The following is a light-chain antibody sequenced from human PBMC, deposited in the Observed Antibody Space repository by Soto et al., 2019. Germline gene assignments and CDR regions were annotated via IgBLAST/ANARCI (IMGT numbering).Light chain of an antibody. CDR1: QGISSY. Sequence: DIQLTQSPSFLSASVGDRVTITCRASQGISSYLACYQQKPGKAPKLLIYAASTLQSGVPSRFSGSGSGTEFTLTISSLQPEDFATYYCQQFKSYPLTFGGGTKVEIK. J-gene: IGKJ4*01. CDR3: QQFKSYPLT. V-gene: IGKV1-9*01. CDR2: AAS.